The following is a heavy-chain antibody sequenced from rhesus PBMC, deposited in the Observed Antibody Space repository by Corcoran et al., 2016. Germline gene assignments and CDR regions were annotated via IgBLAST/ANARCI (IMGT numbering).Heavy chain of an antibody. V-gene: IGHV1-156*01. CDR1: GYTFTELS. J-gene: IGHJ4*01. D-gene: IGHD6-31*01. CDR2: VDPVYGEI. CDR3: AREGQRLVLDY. Sequence: EGQLVQSGAEVKKPGASVKVSCKVSGYTFTELSINWVRQAPGKGLEWMGGVDPVYGEIIHAEKFQGRVTMTEDTSTDTAYMELSSLRSEDTAVYYCAREGQRLVLDYWGQGVLVTVSS.